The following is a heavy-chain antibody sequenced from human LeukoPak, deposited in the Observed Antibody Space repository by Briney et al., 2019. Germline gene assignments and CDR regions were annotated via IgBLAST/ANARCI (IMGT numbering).Heavy chain of an antibody. V-gene: IGHV4-39*07. CDR2: IYYSGST. J-gene: IGHJ5*02. CDR1: GGSVSSSSYY. CDR3: ARAQGWFDP. Sequence: SETLSLTCTVSGGSVSSSSYYWGWIRQPPGKGLEWIGSIYYSGSTYYNPSLKSRVTISVDTSKNQFSLKLSSVTAADTAVYYCARAQGWFDPWGQGTLVTVSS.